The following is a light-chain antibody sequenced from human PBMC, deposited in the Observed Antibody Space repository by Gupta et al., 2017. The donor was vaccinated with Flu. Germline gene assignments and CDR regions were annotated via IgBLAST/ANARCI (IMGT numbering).Light chain of an antibody. V-gene: IGKV1-39*01. CDR3: QQTDNTPFT. Sequence: DIQMTQSPSALSASIGDRVTITCRASQSISSRLNWYQQKPGKAPKLLIYDASSLQSGVPSRFYGGGSGTDFTLTIGRLQPEDFAAYFCQQTDNTPFTFGHGTKVDIK. CDR1: QSISSR. CDR2: DAS. J-gene: IGKJ3*01.